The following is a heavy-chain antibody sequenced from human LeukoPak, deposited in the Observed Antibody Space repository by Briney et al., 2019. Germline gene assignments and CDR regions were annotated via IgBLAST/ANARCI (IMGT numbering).Heavy chain of an antibody. CDR1: GYTFTGNY. CDR2: INPDSGGT. V-gene: IGHV1-2*02. Sequence: ASVKVSCKASGYTFTGNYMHWVRQAPGQGLEWMGWINPDSGGTNYAQKFQGRVTMTRDTSIRTAYMELSRLRSDDTAVYYCASVLFYSRGNKSSRVDYWGQGTLVTVSS. D-gene: IGHD2/OR15-2a*01. J-gene: IGHJ4*02. CDR3: ASVLFYSRGNKSSRVDY.